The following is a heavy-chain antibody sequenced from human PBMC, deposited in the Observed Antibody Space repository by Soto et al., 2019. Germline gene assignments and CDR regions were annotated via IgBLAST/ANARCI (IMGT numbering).Heavy chain of an antibody. CDR2: IKQDGGEK. V-gene: IGHV3-7*01. D-gene: IGHD6-19*01. J-gene: IGHJ6*02. Sequence: HPGGSLRLSCAASGRSLSSNWMNWVRQAPGKGLGWVANIKQDGGEKYYVDSVKSRFFISRHNAQNLLYLQENSLRADNTAASYYARDADASGWYHYGMDVWGQGTMVTVSS. CDR3: ARDADASGWYHYGMDV. CDR1: GRSLSSNW.